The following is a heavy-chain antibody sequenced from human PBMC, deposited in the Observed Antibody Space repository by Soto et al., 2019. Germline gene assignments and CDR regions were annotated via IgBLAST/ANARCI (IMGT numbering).Heavy chain of an antibody. CDR3: ARGYGSGGGCYPIDY. V-gene: IGHV1-69*13. CDR1: GGTFSSYA. Sequence: GASVKVSCKASGGTFSSYAISWVRQAPGQGLEWMGGIIPIFGTANYAQKFQGRVTITADESTSTAYMELSSLRSEDTTVYYCARGYGSGGGCYPIDYWGQGTLVTVSS. J-gene: IGHJ4*02. D-gene: IGHD2-15*01. CDR2: IIPIFGTA.